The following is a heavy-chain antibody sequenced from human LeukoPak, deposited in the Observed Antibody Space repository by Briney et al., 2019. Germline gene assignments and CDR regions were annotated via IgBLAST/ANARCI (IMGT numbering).Heavy chain of an antibody. Sequence: GRSLRLSCAASGVIISSYAMSWVRQAPGKGPEWVSAINGRGDNTYYADFVKGRFTISRDNSKSTVYLQMNSLRTEDTAVYYCAKDRVSPGFNWFDPWGQGTLVTVSS. D-gene: IGHD2/OR15-2a*01. V-gene: IGHV3-23*01. CDR1: GVIISSYA. CDR3: AKDRVSPGFNWFDP. CDR2: INGRGDNT. J-gene: IGHJ5*02.